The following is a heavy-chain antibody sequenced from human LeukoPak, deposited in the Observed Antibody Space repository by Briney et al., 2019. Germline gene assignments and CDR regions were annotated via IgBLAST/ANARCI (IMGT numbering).Heavy chain of an antibody. CDR1: GFTVSSNY. D-gene: IGHD4-17*01. Sequence: GGSLRLSCAASGFTVSSNYMSWVRQAPGKGLEWVSSISSSSSYIYYAESVKGRFTISRDNAKKSLYLQMNSLRAEDTAVYYCAGTVTGENDYWGQGTLVTVSS. CDR3: AGTVTGENDY. J-gene: IGHJ4*02. CDR2: ISSSSSYI. V-gene: IGHV3-21*01.